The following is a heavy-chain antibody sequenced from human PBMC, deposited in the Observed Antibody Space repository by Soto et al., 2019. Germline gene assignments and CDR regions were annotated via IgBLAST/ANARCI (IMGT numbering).Heavy chain of an antibody. CDR3: ARYYCTSTTCFYFDY. D-gene: IGHD2-2*01. CDR1: GGSINSYY. V-gene: IGHV4-59*01. Sequence: SETLSLTCTVSGGSINSYYWSWIRQPPGKGLEWIGYVYYTGSTNYNPSLKSRVTISVDTSKNQFSLRLSSVTAADTAVYYCARYYCTSTTCFYFDYWGQGTLVTVSS. J-gene: IGHJ4*02. CDR2: VYYTGST.